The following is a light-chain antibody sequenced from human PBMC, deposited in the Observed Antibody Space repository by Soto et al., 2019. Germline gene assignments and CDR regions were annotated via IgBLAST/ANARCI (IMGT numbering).Light chain of an antibody. J-gene: IGKJ4*01. CDR2: ATS. CDR1: QSISDTS. Sequence: EIVLTQSPGTLSLSPGERATLSCRASQSISDTSLAWYQQKPGQAPRLLIYATSSRATGIPDRFSGSGSGTDFTLAISRLEPEDFAAYYCQQYGSSPFTFGGGTRVEI. V-gene: IGKV3-20*01. CDR3: QQYGSSPFT.